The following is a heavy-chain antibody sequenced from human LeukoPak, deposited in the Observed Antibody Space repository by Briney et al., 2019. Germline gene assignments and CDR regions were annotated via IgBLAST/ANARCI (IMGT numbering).Heavy chain of an antibody. Sequence: KPSETLSLTCTVSGGSISSYYWSWIRQPPGKGLEWIGYIYYSGSTNYNPSLKSRVTISVDTSKNQFSLKLSSVTAADTAVYYCARASLDYDFWSGYVYWRQGTLVTVSS. CDR2: IYYSGST. CDR3: ARASLDYDFWSGYVY. D-gene: IGHD3-3*01. V-gene: IGHV4-59*01. CDR1: GGSISSYY. J-gene: IGHJ4*02.